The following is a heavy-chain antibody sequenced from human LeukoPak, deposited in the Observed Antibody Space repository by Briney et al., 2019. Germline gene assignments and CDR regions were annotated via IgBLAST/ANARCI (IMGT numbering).Heavy chain of an antibody. CDR2: IYYSGST. CDR1: RGSISSGGYY. CDR3: ARDHPRASGYKNRGEYYFDY. J-gene: IGHJ4*02. D-gene: IGHD5-12*01. V-gene: IGHV4-31*03. Sequence: PSETLSLTCTVSRGSISSGGYYWTWIRQHPGKGLEWIGYIYYSGSTYYNPSLKSRVTISVDPSKNQFSLNLRSVTAADTAVYYCARDHPRASGYKNRGEYYFDYWGQGTLVTVSS.